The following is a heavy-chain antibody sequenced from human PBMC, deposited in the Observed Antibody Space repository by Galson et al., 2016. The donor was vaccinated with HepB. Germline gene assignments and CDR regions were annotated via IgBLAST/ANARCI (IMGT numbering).Heavy chain of an antibody. CDR1: GYAFTTHW. Sequence: QSGAEVKKPGESLKISCKGSGYAFTTHWIAWVRQMPGKGLEWMGIIYPADSDARYSPSFQGQVTISADKSISTAYLQWSSLKASDTAMYYCARTHGLSFGYLYWGQGTLVTVSS. CDR3: ARTHGLSFGYLY. J-gene: IGHJ4*02. CDR2: IYPADSDA. V-gene: IGHV5-51*01. D-gene: IGHD5-18*01.